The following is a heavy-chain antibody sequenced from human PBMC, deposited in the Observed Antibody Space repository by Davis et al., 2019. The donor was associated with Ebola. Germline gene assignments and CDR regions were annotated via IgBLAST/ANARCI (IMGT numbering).Heavy chain of an antibody. CDR2: SNPNSRGI. D-gene: IGHD6-6*01. J-gene: IGHJ6*02. Sequence: ASVPVSCKASGYTFTGYYMHWVRQAPGQGLEWMGWSNPNSRGINYAQKFQGWVTMTRDTSISTAYMELSRLRSDDTAVYYCARDRRSGSSSSFYYYGMDVWGQGTTVTVSS. CDR1: GYTFTGYY. V-gene: IGHV1-2*04. CDR3: ARDRRSGSSSSFYYYGMDV.